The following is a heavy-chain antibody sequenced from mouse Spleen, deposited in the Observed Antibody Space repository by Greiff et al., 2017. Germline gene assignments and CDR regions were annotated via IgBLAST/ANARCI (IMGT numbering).Heavy chain of an antibody. J-gene: IGHJ2*01. CDR2: ISSGGGNT. CDR3: ARHGTTVVYFDY. CDR1: GFTFSSYA. V-gene: IGHV5-9*01. Sequence: DVMLVESGGGLVKLGGSLKLSCAASGFTFSSYAMSWVRQTPEKRLEWVATISSGGGNTYYPDSVKGRFTISRDNAKNTLYLQMSSLKSEDTAMYYCARHGTTVVYFDYWGQGTTLTVSS. D-gene: IGHD1-1*01.